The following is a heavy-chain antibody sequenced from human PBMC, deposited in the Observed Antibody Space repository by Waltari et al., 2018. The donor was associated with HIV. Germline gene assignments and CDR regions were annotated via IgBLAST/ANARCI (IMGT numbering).Heavy chain of an antibody. D-gene: IGHD3-22*01. Sequence: QVQLVESGGGVVQPGRSLRLSCAASGFTFSNFAMHWVRQAPGKGPEWVAVIWYDGENKYYADSVKDRFTISRDNSKNTLYLQMNSLRVEDTAVYYCARGGYYYDISGYYHYWGQGTLVTVSS. CDR3: ARGGYYYDISGYYHY. CDR1: GFTFSNFA. CDR2: IWYDGENK. V-gene: IGHV3-33*01. J-gene: IGHJ4*02.